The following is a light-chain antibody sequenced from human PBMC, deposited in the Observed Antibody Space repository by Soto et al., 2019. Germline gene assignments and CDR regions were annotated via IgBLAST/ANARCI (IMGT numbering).Light chain of an antibody. V-gene: IGLV1-51*02. CDR1: SSNIGNNY. CDR2: ENN. CDR3: GTWDSSLSAYV. Sequence: SVLTQPPSVSAAPGQKVTISCSGSSSNIGNNYVSWYQQLPGTAPKLLIYENNKRPSGIPDRFSGSKSGTSATLGITGLQTGDEADYYCGTWDSSLSAYVFGTGTKVTVL. J-gene: IGLJ1*01.